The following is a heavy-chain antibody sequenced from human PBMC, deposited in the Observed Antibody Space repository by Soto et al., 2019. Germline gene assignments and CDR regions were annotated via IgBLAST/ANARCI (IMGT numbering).Heavy chain of an antibody. J-gene: IGHJ5*02. Sequence: SETLSLTCAVSGGSISSGGYSWSWIRQPPGKGLEWIGYIYHSGSIYYKPSLKSRVTISVDRSKNQFSLKLSSVTAADTAVYYCARVPDRWGQGTLVTVSS. CDR1: GGSISSGGYS. CDR2: IYHSGSI. V-gene: IGHV4-30-2*01. CDR3: ARVPDR. D-gene: IGHD2-2*01.